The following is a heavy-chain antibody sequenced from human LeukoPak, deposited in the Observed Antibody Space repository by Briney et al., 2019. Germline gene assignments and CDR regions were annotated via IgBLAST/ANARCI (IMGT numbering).Heavy chain of an antibody. CDR1: GGSISSYY. D-gene: IGHD6-13*01. J-gene: IGHJ4*02. CDR2: IYYSGST. Sequence: SETLSLTCTVSGGSISSYYWSRIRQPPGKGLEWIGYIYYSGSTNYNPSLKSRVTISVDTSKNQFSLKLSSVTAADTAVYYCARRDPVLQQTFDYWGQGTLVTVSS. V-gene: IGHV4-59*01. CDR3: ARRDPVLQQTFDY.